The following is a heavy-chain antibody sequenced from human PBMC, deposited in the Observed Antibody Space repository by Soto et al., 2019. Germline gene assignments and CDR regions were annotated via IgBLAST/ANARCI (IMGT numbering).Heavy chain of an antibody. D-gene: IGHD3-22*01. CDR1: CYTFTSYA. CDR3: ARVLDYYDSSAYNWFDP. Sequence: ASGNVSCKASCYTFTSYAISWVRQAPGQGLEWMGWISTYNGNTNYEQKLQGRVTMTTDTSTSTAYMELRSLRSDDTAVYYCARVLDYYDSSAYNWFDPWGQGTLVTVSS. V-gene: IGHV1-18*01. J-gene: IGHJ5*02. CDR2: ISTYNGNT.